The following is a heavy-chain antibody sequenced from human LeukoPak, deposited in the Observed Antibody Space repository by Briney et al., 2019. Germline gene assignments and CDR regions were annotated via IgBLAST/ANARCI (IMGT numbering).Heavy chain of an antibody. CDR2: INHSGST. J-gene: IGHJ3*02. CDR3: ARGTSTGPNRAFDI. Sequence: SETLSLTCAVYGGPFSGYYWSWIRQPPGKGLEWIGEINHSGSTNYNPSLKSRVTISVDTSKNQFSLKLSSVTAADTAVYYCARGTSTGPNRAFDIWGQGTMVTVSS. V-gene: IGHV4-34*01. CDR1: GGPFSGYY.